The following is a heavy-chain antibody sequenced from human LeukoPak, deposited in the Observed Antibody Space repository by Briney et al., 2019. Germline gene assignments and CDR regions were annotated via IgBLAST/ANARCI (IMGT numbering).Heavy chain of an antibody. Sequence: PGGSLRLSCAASGFTFSSYAMSWVRQAPGKGLEWVSVIYSGGSTYYADSVKGRFTISRDNSKNTLYLQMNSLRAEDTAVYYCARRPSSVLAQNYYGMDVWGQGTTVTVSS. J-gene: IGHJ6*02. CDR2: IYSGGST. V-gene: IGHV3-53*01. D-gene: IGHD3-22*01. CDR1: GFTFSSYA. CDR3: ARRPSSVLAQNYYGMDV.